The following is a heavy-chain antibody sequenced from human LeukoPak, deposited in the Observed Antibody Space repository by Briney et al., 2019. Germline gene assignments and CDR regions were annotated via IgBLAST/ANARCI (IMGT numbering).Heavy chain of an antibody. CDR2: IYVSEST. Sequence: SETLSLTCTVSSGSISGYYWNWIRQPAGKGLEWIGRIYVSESTNYNPSLKSRVTMSVDTSKNQFSLKMSSVTAADTAVYYCTRGQDGYDDYWGQGTLVTVSS. CDR1: SGSISGYY. D-gene: IGHD5-24*01. CDR3: TRGQDGYDDY. V-gene: IGHV4-4*07. J-gene: IGHJ4*02.